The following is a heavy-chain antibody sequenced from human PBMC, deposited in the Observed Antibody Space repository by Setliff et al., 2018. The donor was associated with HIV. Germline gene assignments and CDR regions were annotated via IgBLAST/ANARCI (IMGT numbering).Heavy chain of an antibody. Sequence: SLRLSCTTSGFNFDFHAMSWFRQAPGKGLAWVGFIRGTHNGATTDYAASVKGRFTVSRDDSKSVAYLQMNSLKTEDTAVYFCITGGSIHQYFDLWGRGTLVTVSS. V-gene: IGHV3-49*03. CDR3: ITGGSIHQYFDL. CDR1: GFNFDFHA. J-gene: IGHJ2*01. CDR2: IRGTHNGATT. D-gene: IGHD2-15*01.